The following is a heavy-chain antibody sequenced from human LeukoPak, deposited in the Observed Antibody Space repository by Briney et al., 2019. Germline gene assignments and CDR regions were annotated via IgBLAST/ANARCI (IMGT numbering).Heavy chain of an antibody. CDR1: GGTFSSYA. V-gene: IGHV1-69*15. D-gene: IGHD3-22*01. CDR3: ARDYYDSRGYGD. J-gene: IGHJ4*02. CDR2: IIPVFGTP. Sequence: GSSLKVSCKASGGTFSSYAISWVRQAPGQGLEWMGRIIPVFGTPNYTQKFQGRVNITPDESKSTAYMELSSLRSEDTAVYYCARDYYDSRGYGDWGQGPLVTVSS.